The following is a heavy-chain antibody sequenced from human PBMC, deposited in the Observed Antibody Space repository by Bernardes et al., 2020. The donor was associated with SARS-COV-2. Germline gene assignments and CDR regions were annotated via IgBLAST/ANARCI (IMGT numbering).Heavy chain of an antibody. V-gene: IGHV4-4*02. CDR2: VYHTGSA. CDR3: AKEGVYGSGDYYFDY. CDR1: GGSTSSNNW. Sequence: SETLSLTCDVSGGSTSSNNWWSWVRHSPEKGLEWIGEVYHTGSANYNPSLKSRVTMSVDKSKNQFSLMLTSVTAADTAIYYCAKEGVYGSGDYYFDYWGPGILVTVSS. D-gene: IGHD3-10*01. J-gene: IGHJ4*02.